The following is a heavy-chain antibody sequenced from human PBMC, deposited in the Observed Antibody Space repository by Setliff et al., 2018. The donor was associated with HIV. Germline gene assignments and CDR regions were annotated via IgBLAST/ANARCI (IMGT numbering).Heavy chain of an antibody. J-gene: IGHJ3*02. CDR3: ARDRVRITIFGANDVFDI. Sequence: ASVKVSCKASGYTFTSYYMNWVRQAPGQGLEWMGIINPSGGSSTYAQKFQGRVAMTRDTSTSTVYMELSSLRSEDTAVYYCARDRVRITIFGANDVFDIWAQGTMVTVSS. V-gene: IGHV1-46*01. CDR2: INPSGGSS. CDR1: GYTFTSYY. D-gene: IGHD3-3*01.